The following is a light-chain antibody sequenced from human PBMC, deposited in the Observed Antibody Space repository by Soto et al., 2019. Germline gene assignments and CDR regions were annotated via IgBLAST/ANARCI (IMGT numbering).Light chain of an antibody. CDR1: QSVSSSY. CDR3: QQYSSSPWT. J-gene: IGKJ1*01. CDR2: AAS. V-gene: IGKV3-20*01. Sequence: IGLSQSAGTLSLSPGERATLSCRASQSVSSSYLAWYQQKPGQAPRLLIYAASSRATGIPDRFSGSGSGTDFTLTISRLEPEDFAVYYCQQYSSSPWTFGQGTK.